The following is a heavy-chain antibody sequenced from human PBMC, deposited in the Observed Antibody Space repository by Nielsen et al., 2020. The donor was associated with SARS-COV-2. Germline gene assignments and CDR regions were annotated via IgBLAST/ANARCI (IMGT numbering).Heavy chain of an antibody. J-gene: IGHJ6*03. V-gene: IGHV4-59*08. D-gene: IGHD2-2*01. CDR3: ARLRAAYCSSTSCYGGYMDV. Sequence: RQAPGKGLEWIGYIYYSGSTNYNPSLKSRVTISVDTSKNQFSLKLSSVTAADTAVYYCARLRAAYCSSTSCYGGYMDVWGKGTTVTVPS. CDR2: IYYSGST.